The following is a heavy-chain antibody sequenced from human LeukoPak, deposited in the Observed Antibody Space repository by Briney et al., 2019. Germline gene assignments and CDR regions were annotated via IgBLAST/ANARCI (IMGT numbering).Heavy chain of an antibody. D-gene: IGHD2-2*01. V-gene: IGHV4-59*01. Sequence: PSETLSLTCTVSGGSFSTYYWSWIRQPPGKGPEWIGYIYYSGSTNYNPSLKSRVTISVDTSKNQFSLKLSSVTAADTAVYYCARGYCSSTSCPRGRAFDIWGQGTMVTVSS. J-gene: IGHJ3*02. CDR3: ARGYCSSTSCPRGRAFDI. CDR2: IYYSGST. CDR1: GGSFSTYY.